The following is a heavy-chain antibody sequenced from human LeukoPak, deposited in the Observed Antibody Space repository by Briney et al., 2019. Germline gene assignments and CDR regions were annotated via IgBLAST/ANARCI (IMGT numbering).Heavy chain of an antibody. D-gene: IGHD3-10*01. CDR1: GFTFSSYA. CDR2: ISGSGGST. CDR3: ARSSGSYGSGMRGDY. Sequence: GGSLRLSCAASGFTFSSYAMSWVRQAPGKGLEWVSAISGSGGSTYYADSVKGRFTISRDNSKNTVYLEMNSLRAEDTAVYYCARSSGSYGSGMRGDYWGQGTLVTVSS. J-gene: IGHJ4*02. V-gene: IGHV3-23*01.